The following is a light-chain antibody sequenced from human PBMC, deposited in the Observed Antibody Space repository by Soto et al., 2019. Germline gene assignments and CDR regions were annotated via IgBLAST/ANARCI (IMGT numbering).Light chain of an antibody. J-gene: IGLJ1*01. CDR2: EVS. CDR1: SSDVGGYNY. CDR3: SSYTSSSTSSYV. V-gene: IGLV2-14*01. Sequence: QSVLTQPASVSGSPGQSITISCTGTSSDVGGYNYVSWYQQHPGKAPKLMIYEVSNRPSGVSNRFSGSKSGNTASLTISGLQAEDEADYYCSSYTSSSTSSYVFGTGNKVTVL.